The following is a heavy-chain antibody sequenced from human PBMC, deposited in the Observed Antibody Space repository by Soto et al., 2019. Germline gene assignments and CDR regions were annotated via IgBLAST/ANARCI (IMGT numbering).Heavy chain of an antibody. D-gene: IGHD3-10*01. CDR3: AMLTMVRGAPGWFDP. CDR2: IYHSGST. CDR1: GGSISSGGYS. V-gene: IGHV4-30-2*01. Sequence: LSLTCAVSGGSISSGGYSWSWIRQPPGKGLEWIGYIYHSGSTYYNPSLKSRVTISVDRSKNQFSLKLSSVTAADTAVYYCAMLTMVRGAPGWFDPWGQGTLVTVSS. J-gene: IGHJ5*02.